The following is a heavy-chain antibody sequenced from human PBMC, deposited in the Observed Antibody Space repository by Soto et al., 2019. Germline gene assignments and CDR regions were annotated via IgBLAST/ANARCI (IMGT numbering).Heavy chain of an antibody. CDR3: AREGDITAAFDY. Sequence: EVQGLESGGVLVQPGGSLRLSCVAPGLIFSNYAMSWVRQAPGKGLEWFSGISGSGGSPHYADSAKGRFTISRDNSKNTLFLQMNTLRAEDTAVYYCAREGDITAAFDYWGQGTLVTVSS. CDR2: ISGSGGSP. V-gene: IGHV3-23*01. J-gene: IGHJ4*02. D-gene: IGHD6-13*01. CDR1: GLIFSNYA.